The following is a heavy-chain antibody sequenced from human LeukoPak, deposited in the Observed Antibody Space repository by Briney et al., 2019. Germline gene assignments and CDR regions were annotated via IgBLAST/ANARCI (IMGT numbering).Heavy chain of an antibody. CDR3: AREVGAKGKGVYNWFDP. Sequence: GASVKVSCKASGYTFTSYGISWVRQAPGQGLEWMGIINPSGGSTSYAQKFQGRVTMTRDMSTSTVYMELSSLRSEDTAVYYCAREVGAKGKGVYNWFDPWGQGTLVTVSS. J-gene: IGHJ5*02. D-gene: IGHD1-26*01. CDR1: GYTFTSYG. CDR2: INPSGGST. V-gene: IGHV1-46*01.